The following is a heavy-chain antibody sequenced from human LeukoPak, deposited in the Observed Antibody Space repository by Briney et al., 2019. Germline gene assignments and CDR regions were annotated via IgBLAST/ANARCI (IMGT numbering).Heavy chain of an antibody. CDR3: ARRIRSSSYYDYYYMDV. CDR2: IYYSGST. CDR1: GGSISSHY. Sequence: PSETLSLTCTVSGGSISSHYWSWIRQPPGKGLEWIGYIYYSGSTNYNPSLKSRVTISVDTSKNQFSLKLSSVTAADTAVYYCARRIRSSSYYDYYYMDVWGKGTTVTVSS. D-gene: IGHD2-2*01. V-gene: IGHV4-59*11. J-gene: IGHJ6*03.